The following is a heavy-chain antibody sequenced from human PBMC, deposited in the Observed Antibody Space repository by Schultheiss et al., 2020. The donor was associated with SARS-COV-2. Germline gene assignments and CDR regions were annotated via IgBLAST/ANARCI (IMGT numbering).Heavy chain of an antibody. CDR2: INHRGST. CDR3: VRGRKWSSNLFRSHWFDP. CDR1: GGSFSGYY. D-gene: IGHD1-14*01. Sequence: SETLSLTCAVYGGSFSGYYWSWIRQPPGKGLEWIGEINHRGSTDYNPSLKSRVTISIDTPKNQFSLQLNSVTAADTAVYYCVRGRKWSSNLFRSHWFDPWGQGTLVTVSS. J-gene: IGHJ5*02. V-gene: IGHV4-34*01.